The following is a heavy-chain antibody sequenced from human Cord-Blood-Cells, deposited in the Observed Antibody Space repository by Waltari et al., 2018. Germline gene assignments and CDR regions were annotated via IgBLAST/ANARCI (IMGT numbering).Heavy chain of an antibody. Sequence: EVQLVESGGGLVQPGGSLRLSCAASGFTFSSYEMNWVRQAPGKGLEWVSYISSSGSTIYYAASVKGRFTISRDNAKNSLYLQMNSLRAEDTAVYYCARTMVQGVPGPFDYWGQGTLVTVSS. J-gene: IGHJ4*02. CDR1: GFTFSSYE. CDR3: ARTMVQGVPGPFDY. CDR2: ISSSGSTI. V-gene: IGHV3-48*03. D-gene: IGHD3-10*01.